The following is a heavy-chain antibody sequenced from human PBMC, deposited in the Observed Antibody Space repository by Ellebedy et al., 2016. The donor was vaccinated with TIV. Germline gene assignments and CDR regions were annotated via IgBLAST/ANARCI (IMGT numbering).Heavy chain of an antibody. CDR3: VTWGQSYGR. CDR2: ITSDGSAE. Sequence: GESLKISCAASGFTFSNSAMSWVRQAPGKGLEWVAHITSDGSAEYYVDCVKGRFTISRDNAKRSLFLQMNSLRVDDTAVYYCVTWGQSYGRWGQGSLVTISS. D-gene: IGHD3-16*01. J-gene: IGHJ4*02. V-gene: IGHV3-7*03. CDR1: GFTFSNSA.